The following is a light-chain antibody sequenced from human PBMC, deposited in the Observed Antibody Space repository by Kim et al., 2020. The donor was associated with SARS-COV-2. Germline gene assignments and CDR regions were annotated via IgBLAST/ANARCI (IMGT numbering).Light chain of an antibody. V-gene: IGLV3-21*04. CDR2: YDS. CDR3: QVWDSNSDQGV. CDR1: DIESNS. Sequence: APGKAAVIDCGGNDIESNSVHWYQQKPGQAPVVVIYYDSDRPSGIPERFSGSNSGNTATLTISRVEAGDEADYYCQVWDSNSDQGVFGGGTKVTVL. J-gene: IGLJ3*02.